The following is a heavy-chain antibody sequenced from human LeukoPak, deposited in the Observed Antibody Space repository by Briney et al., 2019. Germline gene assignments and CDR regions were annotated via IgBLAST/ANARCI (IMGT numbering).Heavy chain of an antibody. J-gene: IGHJ3*02. CDR3: AKDIGVAAAAFDAFDI. V-gene: IGHV3-9*01. D-gene: IGHD6-13*01. CDR2: ISWNSGSI. CDR1: GFTFDDYA. Sequence: GGSLRLSCAASGFTFDDYAMHWVRQAPGKGLEWVSGISWNSGSIGYADSVKGRFTISRDNAKNSLYLQMNSLRAGDTALYYCAKDIGVAAAAFDAFDIRGQGTMVTVSS.